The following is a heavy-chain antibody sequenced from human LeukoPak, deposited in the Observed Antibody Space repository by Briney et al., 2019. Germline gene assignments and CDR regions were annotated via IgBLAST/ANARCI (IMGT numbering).Heavy chain of an antibody. CDR3: AREGAGATPGYFDY. D-gene: IGHD1-26*01. CDR2: ISSNGGST. CDR1: GFTFSSYA. J-gene: IGHJ4*02. Sequence: GGSLRLSCAASGFTFSSYAMHWVRQAPGKGLEYVSAISSNGGSTYYANSVKGRFTISRDNSKNTLYLQMGSLRAEDMAVYYCAREGAGATPGYFDYWGQGTLVTVSS. V-gene: IGHV3-64*01.